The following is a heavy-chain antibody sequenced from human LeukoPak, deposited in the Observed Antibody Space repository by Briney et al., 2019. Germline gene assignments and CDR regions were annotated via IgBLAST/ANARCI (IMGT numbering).Heavy chain of an antibody. CDR2: INPNSGGT. CDR1: GYTLTGYY. CDR3: ARCLGLWCPHSFFDY. V-gene: IGHV1-2*02. J-gene: IGHJ4*02. D-gene: IGHD4/OR15-4a*01. Sequence: ASVKVSCKASGYTLTGYYMHWVRQAPGQGLEWMGWINPNSGGTNYAQKLQGRVTMTSYTSISTAYMELSSLRSDDTALYYCARCLGLWCPHSFFDYWGQGTLVTVSS.